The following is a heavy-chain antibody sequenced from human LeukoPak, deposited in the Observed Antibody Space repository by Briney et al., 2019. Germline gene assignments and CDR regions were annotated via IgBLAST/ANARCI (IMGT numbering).Heavy chain of an antibody. Sequence: ASVKVSCKASGYTFTSYAMNWVRQAPGQGLEWMGWINPNSGGTNYAQKFQGRVTMTRDTSISTAYMELSRLRSDDTAVYYCARGEHLALYYFDYWGQGTLVTVSS. CDR2: INPNSGGT. CDR3: ARGEHLALYYFDY. V-gene: IGHV1-2*02. J-gene: IGHJ4*02. CDR1: GYTFTSYA.